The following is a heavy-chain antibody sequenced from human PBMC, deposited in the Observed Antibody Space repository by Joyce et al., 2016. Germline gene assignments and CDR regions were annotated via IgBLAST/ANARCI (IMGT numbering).Heavy chain of an antibody. V-gene: IGHV5-51*01. CDR1: GYNFNNFW. J-gene: IGHJ4*02. CDR2: IFPDDSDT. D-gene: IGHD3-10*01. Sequence: EVQLVQSGTQFKKPGESLKISFQASGYNFNNFWIGWVRQMPGKGLEWLGIIFPDDSDTRYSPSFEGQVTISADTSTSTAYLQWPTLQTSDTAVYYGATTGVGGGNFEHWGQGTLVTVSS. CDR3: ATTGVGGGNFEH.